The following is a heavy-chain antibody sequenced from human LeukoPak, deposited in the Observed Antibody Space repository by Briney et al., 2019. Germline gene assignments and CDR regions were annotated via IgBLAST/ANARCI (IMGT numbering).Heavy chain of an antibody. CDR2: INWNGGSA. V-gene: IGHV3-20*04. CDR3: ARDIIYGDYYYYYYMDV. Sequence: PGGSLRLSCAASGFTFDDYGMSWVRQAPGKGLEWVSGINWNGGSAGYADSVKGRFTISRDNAKNSLYLQMNSLRAEDTAVYYCARDIIYGDYYYYYYMDVWGKGTTVTVSS. J-gene: IGHJ6*03. D-gene: IGHD4-17*01. CDR1: GFTFDDYG.